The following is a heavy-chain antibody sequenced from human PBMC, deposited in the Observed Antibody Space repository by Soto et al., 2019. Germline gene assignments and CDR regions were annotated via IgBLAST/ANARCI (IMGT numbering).Heavy chain of an antibody. J-gene: IGHJ4*02. CDR1: GGSFSGYY. V-gene: IGHV4-34*01. Sequence: QVQLQQWGAGLLKPSETLSLTCAVYGGSFSGYYWSWIRQPPGKGLEWIGEINHSGSTNYNPSLKSRVTISVDTSKNQFSLKLSSVTAADTAVYYCARGVMSANQNFDYWGQGTLVTVSS. CDR3: ARGVMSANQNFDY. CDR2: INHSGST. D-gene: IGHD6-25*01.